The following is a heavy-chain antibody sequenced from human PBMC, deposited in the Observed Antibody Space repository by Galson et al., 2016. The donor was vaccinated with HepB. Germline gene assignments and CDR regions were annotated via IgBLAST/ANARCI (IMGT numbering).Heavy chain of an antibody. J-gene: IGHJ6*04. D-gene: IGHD1-14*01. CDR3: ARDPPQYNPKANYGMDV. CDR1: GGSFSGYY. CDR2: IVHSGST. V-gene: IGHV4-34*12. Sequence: ETLSLTCAVYGGSFSGYYWSWIRQSPGKGLEWVGEIVHSGSTNYNPSLASRVTMSLDTSKNQFSLKLSSVTAADTAVYYCARDPPQYNPKANYGMDVWGKGTTVTVSS.